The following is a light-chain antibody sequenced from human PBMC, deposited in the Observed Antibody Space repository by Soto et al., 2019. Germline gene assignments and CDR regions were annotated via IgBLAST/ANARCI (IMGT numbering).Light chain of an antibody. CDR2: DVS. Sequence: QSALTQPASVSGSPGQSITISCTGTSSDVGAYNYVSWYQQHPGKAPNLMIYDVSNRPSGVSNRFSGSKSGNTASLTISGLQAEDEADYYCCSYAGSITHYVFGSGTKLTVL. CDR1: SSDVGAYNY. V-gene: IGLV2-14*01. CDR3: CSYAGSITHYV. J-gene: IGLJ1*01.